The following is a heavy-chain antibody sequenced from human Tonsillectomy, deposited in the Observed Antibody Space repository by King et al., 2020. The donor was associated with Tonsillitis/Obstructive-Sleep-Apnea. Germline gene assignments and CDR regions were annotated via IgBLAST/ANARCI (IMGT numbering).Heavy chain of an antibody. J-gene: IGHJ6*02. Sequence: QLVQSGAEMKKPGESLRISCKGSGYTFVSNWISWVRQMPGKGLEWMGRIDPIDSYTNYSPPFQGHVTISADKSIGTAYLQWSSLKASDTAIYYCARLSCSGTSCYYYYGMDVWGQGTTVTVSS. D-gene: IGHD2-2*01. CDR1: GYTFVSNW. V-gene: IGHV5-10-1*01. CDR2: IDPIDSYT. CDR3: ARLSCSGTSCYYYYGMDV.